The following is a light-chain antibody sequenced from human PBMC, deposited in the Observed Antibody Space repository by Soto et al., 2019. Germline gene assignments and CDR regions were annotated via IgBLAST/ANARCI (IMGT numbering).Light chain of an antibody. CDR1: QSISSW. V-gene: IGKV1-5*03. CDR3: QQYNSYST. Sequence: DIQMTQSPSTLSASVGDRVTITCRASQSISSWLAWYQQKPGKAPKLLIYKASSLESGVPSRFSGSGSGKQFTLTISRLQPDDFATYYCQQYNSYSTLGGGTKVEIK. CDR2: KAS. J-gene: IGKJ4*01.